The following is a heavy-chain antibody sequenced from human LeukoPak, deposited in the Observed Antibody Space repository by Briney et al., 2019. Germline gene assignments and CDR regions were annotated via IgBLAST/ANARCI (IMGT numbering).Heavy chain of an antibody. CDR1: GGSISSGGYY. Sequence: SETLSLTCTVSGGSISSGGYYWSWIRQHPGKGLEWIGYIYYSGSTYYNPSLKSRVTISVDTSKNQFSLKLRSVTAADTAVYYCARSTLTIAAADTTYFDYWGQGTLVTVSS. D-gene: IGHD6-13*01. CDR2: IYYSGST. V-gene: IGHV4-31*03. CDR3: ARSTLTIAAADTTYFDY. J-gene: IGHJ4*02.